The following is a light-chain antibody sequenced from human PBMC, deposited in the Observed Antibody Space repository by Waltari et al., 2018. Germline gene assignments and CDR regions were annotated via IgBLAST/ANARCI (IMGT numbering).Light chain of an antibody. J-gene: IGKJ4*01. Sequence: DIQMTQSPSSLSASVGDRVTITCRASQDIDNSLAWYQQKPGRAPNLLLYDASTLQSGVPSRFIGDGSGTDYTLTIISLQPEDFASYYCQQYYTTTITFGGGTKV. CDR2: DAS. CDR3: QQYYTTTIT. V-gene: IGKV1-NL1*01. CDR1: QDIDNS.